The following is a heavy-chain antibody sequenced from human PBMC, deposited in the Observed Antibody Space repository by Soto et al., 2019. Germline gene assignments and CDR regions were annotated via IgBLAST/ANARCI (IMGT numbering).Heavy chain of an antibody. D-gene: IGHD5-18*01. V-gene: IGHV4-61*08. CDR1: GGSISNGGYY. CDR3: ARDNGYSYGYNLDH. CDR2: IYYSGST. Sequence: PSETLSLTCTVSGGSISNGGYYWSWIRQHPGKGLEWIGYIYYSGSTNYNPSLKSRVTISVDTSKNQFSLKLTSVTAADTAVYYCARDNGYSYGYNLDHWGQGTLVTVSS. J-gene: IGHJ4*02.